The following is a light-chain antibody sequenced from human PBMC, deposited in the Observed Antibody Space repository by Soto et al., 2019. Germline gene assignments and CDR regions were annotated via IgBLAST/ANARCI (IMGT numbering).Light chain of an antibody. J-gene: IGKJ4*01. CDR1: QGISTY. Sequence: DIQLTQSPSFLSASVGDRVTITCRASQGISTYLAWYHQKPGKAPKLLIYGASTLQSGVPSRFSGSGSGTDFTLTISCLQPEDFATYYCQQLNNYPLTFGGGTKVEIK. V-gene: IGKV1-9*01. CDR3: QQLNNYPLT. CDR2: GAS.